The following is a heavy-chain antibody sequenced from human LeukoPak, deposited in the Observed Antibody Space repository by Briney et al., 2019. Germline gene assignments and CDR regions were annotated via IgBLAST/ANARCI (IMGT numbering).Heavy chain of an antibody. V-gene: IGHV3-49*04. J-gene: IGHJ5*02. Sequence: PGGSLRLSCTASGFTFGDYAMSWVRQAPGKGLEWVGIIRSKAYGGTTEYAASVEGRFTISRDDSKSIAYLQMNSLKTEDTAVYYCTRVRYYYDSTGTNWFDPWGQGTLVTVSS. CDR1: GFTFGDYA. D-gene: IGHD3-22*01. CDR2: IRSKAYGGTT. CDR3: TRVRYYYDSTGTNWFDP.